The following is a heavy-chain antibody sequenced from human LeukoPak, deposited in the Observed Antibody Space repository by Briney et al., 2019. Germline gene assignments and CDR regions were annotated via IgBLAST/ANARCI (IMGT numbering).Heavy chain of an antibody. CDR2: IYYSGST. V-gene: IGHV4-59*01. D-gene: IGHD3-22*01. J-gene: IGHJ4*02. CDR3: ARGYYYDSNPLGY. Sequence: SGTLSLTCTVSGGSISSYYWSWIRQPPGKGLEWIGYIYYSGSTNYNPSLKSRVTISVDTSKNQFSLKLSSVTAADTAVYYCARGYYYDSNPLGYWGQGTLVTVSS. CDR1: GGSISSYY.